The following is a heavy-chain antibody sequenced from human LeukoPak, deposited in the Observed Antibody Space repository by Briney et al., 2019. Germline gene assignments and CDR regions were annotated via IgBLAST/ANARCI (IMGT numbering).Heavy chain of an antibody. V-gene: IGHV4-59*01. D-gene: IGHD3-10*01. CDR2: IYYSGST. CDR1: GGSISSYY. Sequence: SETLSLTCPVSGGSISSYYWSWIRQPPGKGLEWIGYIYYSGSTNYNPSLKSRVTISVDTSKNQFSLKLSSVTAADTAVYYCARFTYYYGSGSNDAFDIWGQGTMVTVSS. CDR3: ARFTYYYGSGSNDAFDI. J-gene: IGHJ3*02.